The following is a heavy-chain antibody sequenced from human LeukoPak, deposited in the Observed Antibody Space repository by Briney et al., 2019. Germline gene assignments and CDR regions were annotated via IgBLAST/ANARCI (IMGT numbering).Heavy chain of an antibody. CDR3: ARDRRITIFGVVIDAFDI. V-gene: IGHV1-18*01. Sequence: ASVKASCKASGYTFTSYGISWVRQAPGQGLEWMGWISAYNGNTNYAQKLQGRVTMTTDTSTSTAYMELRSLRSDDTAVYYCARDRRITIFGVVIDAFDIWGQGTMVTVSS. CDR1: GYTFTSYG. CDR2: ISAYNGNT. J-gene: IGHJ3*02. D-gene: IGHD3-3*01.